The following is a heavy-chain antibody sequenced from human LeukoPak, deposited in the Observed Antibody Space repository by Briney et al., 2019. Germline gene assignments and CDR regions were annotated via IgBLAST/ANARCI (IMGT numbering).Heavy chain of an antibody. J-gene: IGHJ4*02. V-gene: IGHV4-34*01. CDR2: VNHSGST. CDR1: GGSFSAYY. Sequence: SETLSLTCAVYGGSFSAYYWSWIRQPPGKGLEWIGEVNHSGSTNYNPSLKSRVTISVDKSKNQFSLKLSSVTAADTAVYYCARVAVAGTLDYWGQGTLVTVSS. D-gene: IGHD6-19*01. CDR3: ARVAVAGTLDY.